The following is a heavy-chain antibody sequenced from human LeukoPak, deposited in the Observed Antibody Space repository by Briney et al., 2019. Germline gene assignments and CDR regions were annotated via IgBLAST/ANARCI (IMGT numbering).Heavy chain of an antibody. CDR1: GGSISSYY. Sequence: SETLSLTCTVSGGSISSYYWSWIRQPPGKGLEWIGYIYYSGSTNYNPSLKSRVTISVDTSKNQFSLKLSSVTAADTAVYYCARRSWTRAFDYWGQGTLDTVSS. J-gene: IGHJ4*02. D-gene: IGHD6-13*01. CDR3: ARRSWTRAFDY. V-gene: IGHV4-59*01. CDR2: IYYSGST.